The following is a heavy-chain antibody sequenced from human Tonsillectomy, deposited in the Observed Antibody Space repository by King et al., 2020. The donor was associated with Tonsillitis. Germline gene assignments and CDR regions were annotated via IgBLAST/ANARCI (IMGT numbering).Heavy chain of an antibody. J-gene: IGHJ4*02. CDR3: ARADFSYSSSSLDY. CDR2: INTNNFGT. Sequence: VQLVESGAEVKKPGASVIISCKASGYTFTGYYIHWVRQASGHGLEWMGWINTNNFGTNSEQKFQGRVTMTRDTSINTAYLELSSLRSDDTAVYFCARADFSYSSSSLDYWGQGTLVTVSS. CDR1: GYTFTGYY. V-gene: IGHV1-2*02. D-gene: IGHD6-6*01.